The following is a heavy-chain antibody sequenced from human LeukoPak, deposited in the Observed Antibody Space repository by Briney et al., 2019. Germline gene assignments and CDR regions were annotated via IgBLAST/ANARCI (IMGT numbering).Heavy chain of an antibody. Sequence: PSETLSLTCTVSGGSISSSSYYLGWIRQPPGKGLEWIVSIYYSGSTYYNPSLKSRVTISVDTSKNQFSLKLSSVAAADTAVYYCATPGYSYYYDSSGYRLGAFDIWGQGTMVTVSS. CDR3: ATPGYSYYYDSSGYRLGAFDI. CDR2: IYYSGST. D-gene: IGHD3-22*01. J-gene: IGHJ3*02. V-gene: IGHV4-39*01. CDR1: GGSISSSSYY.